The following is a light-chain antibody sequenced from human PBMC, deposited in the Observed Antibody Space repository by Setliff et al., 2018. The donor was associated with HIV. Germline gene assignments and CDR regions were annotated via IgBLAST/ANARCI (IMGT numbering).Light chain of an antibody. CDR3: AAWDNSLGGSYV. V-gene: IGLV1-47*01. CDR1: SSNIGRNY. J-gene: IGLJ1*01. Sequence: QSALTQPPSASGTPGQRVTISCSGSSSNIGRNYVYWYQQLPGTTPKLLIYRNNQRPSGVPDRFSGSKSGTSASLAISGLRSEDEADYYCAAWDNSLGGSYVFGTGTKVTVL. CDR2: RNN.